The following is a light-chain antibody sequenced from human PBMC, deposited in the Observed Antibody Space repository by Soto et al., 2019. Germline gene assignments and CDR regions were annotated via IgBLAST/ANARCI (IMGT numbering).Light chain of an antibody. Sequence: SQWTLAPSSLSASVGDRVTITCRASQDISSLLAWYQQKPGKAPKLLIYAASTLQNGVPSRFSGSMSGTEFTLTITGLQPDDSATYYCKQYNSYWTFGPGTKVDIK. CDR3: KQYNSYWT. CDR1: QDISSL. V-gene: IGKV1-9*01. J-gene: IGKJ1*01. CDR2: AAS.